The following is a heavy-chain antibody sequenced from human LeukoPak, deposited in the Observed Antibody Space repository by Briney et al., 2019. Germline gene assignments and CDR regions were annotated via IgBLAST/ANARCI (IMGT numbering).Heavy chain of an antibody. D-gene: IGHD3-22*01. CDR1: GFTFSSYD. Sequence: GGSLRHSCAASGFTFSSYDMHWVRQATGKGLEWVSAIGTAGGTYYPGSVKGRFTISRENAKNSLYLQMNSLRAGDTAVYYCARGQPINYYDSSGYYYDYWGQGTLVTVSS. CDR2: IGTAGGT. J-gene: IGHJ4*02. CDR3: ARGQPINYYDSSGYYYDY. V-gene: IGHV3-13*01.